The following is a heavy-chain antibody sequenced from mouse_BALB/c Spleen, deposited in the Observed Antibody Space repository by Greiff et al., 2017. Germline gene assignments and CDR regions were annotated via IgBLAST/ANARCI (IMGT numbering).Heavy chain of an antibody. Sequence: EVKLMESGGGLVQPGGSLKLSCAASGFTFSSYGMSWVRQTPDKRLELVATINSNGGSTYYPDSVKGRFTISRDNAKNTLYLQMSSLKSEDTAMYYCAILYDYEAMDYWGQGTSVTVSS. D-gene: IGHD2-3*01. CDR1: GFTFSSYG. CDR2: INSNGGST. J-gene: IGHJ4*01. V-gene: IGHV5-6-3*01. CDR3: AILYDYEAMDY.